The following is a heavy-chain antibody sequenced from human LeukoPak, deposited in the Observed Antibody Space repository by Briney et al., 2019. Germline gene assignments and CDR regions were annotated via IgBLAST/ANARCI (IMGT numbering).Heavy chain of an antibody. CDR1: GFTFSIYN. J-gene: IGHJ4*02. D-gene: IGHD3-10*01. Sequence: GGSLRLSCAASGFTFSIYNMHWVRQAPDKGLEWVAFIRYDGSDKYYADSVKGRFTISRDNSKNTLYLQMNSLRAEDTAVYYCASNDFKVRGFDYWGQGTLVTVSS. V-gene: IGHV3-30*02. CDR2: IRYDGSDK. CDR3: ASNDFKVRGFDY.